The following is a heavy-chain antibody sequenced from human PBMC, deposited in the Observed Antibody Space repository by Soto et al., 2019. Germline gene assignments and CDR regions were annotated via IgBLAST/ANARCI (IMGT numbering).Heavy chain of an antibody. CDR2: IWYDGSNK. V-gene: IGHV3-33*01. D-gene: IGHD6-19*01. J-gene: IGHJ4*02. Sequence: PGGSLRLSCAASGFTFSSYGMHWVRQAPGKGLEWVAVIWYDGSNKYYADSVKGRFTISRDNSKNTLYLQMNSLRAEDTAVYYCAREGSSGGRSYYFDYWGQGTQVTVSS. CDR1: GFTFSSYG. CDR3: AREGSSGGRSYYFDY.